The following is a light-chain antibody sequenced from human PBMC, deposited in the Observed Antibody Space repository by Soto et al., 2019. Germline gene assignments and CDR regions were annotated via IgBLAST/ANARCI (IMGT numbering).Light chain of an antibody. V-gene: IGLV1-44*01. Sequence: QSVLTQPPSASGTPGQTVTISCSGSGSNIGENAVNWYQHLPGTAPQLRIYSNALRPSGVPHRFSGSKSGTAGSLAISGLQSEDEAHYYCAAWDDSLKAMLFGGGTKLTVL. CDR1: GSNIGENA. CDR3: AAWDDSLKAML. CDR2: SNA. J-gene: IGLJ3*02.